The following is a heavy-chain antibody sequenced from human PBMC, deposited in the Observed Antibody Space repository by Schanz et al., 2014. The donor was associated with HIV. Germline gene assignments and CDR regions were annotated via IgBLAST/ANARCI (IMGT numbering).Heavy chain of an antibody. CDR2: ISGYIGNT. Sequence: QVQLVQSGAEVKKPGASVKVSCKASGYTFSNYGINWVRQAPGQGLEWMGWISGYIGNTNYAQNLQGRVTMTTDTSTSTAYMDLRSLRSDDTAVYYCARDLRVVPAASDNWFDPWGQGTLVTVSS. V-gene: IGHV1-18*01. D-gene: IGHD2-2*01. CDR3: ARDLRVVPAASDNWFDP. CDR1: GYTFSNYG. J-gene: IGHJ5*02.